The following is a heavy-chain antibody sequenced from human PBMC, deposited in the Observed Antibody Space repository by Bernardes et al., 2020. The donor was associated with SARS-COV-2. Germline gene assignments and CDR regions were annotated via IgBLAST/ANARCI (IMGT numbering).Heavy chain of an antibody. Sequence: GWSLRLSCAASGFTFNNYAMTWVRQAPGKGLEWVSAISDSGGRTYYADSVKGRFTISRDNSKNTVYLQMNSLRAEDTAVYYCAKWRYGGNQAKGKFDYWGQGTLVTVSS. CDR1: GFTFNNYA. CDR2: ISDSGGRT. D-gene: IGHD2-15*01. J-gene: IGHJ4*02. CDR3: AKWRYGGNQAKGKFDY. V-gene: IGHV3-23*01.